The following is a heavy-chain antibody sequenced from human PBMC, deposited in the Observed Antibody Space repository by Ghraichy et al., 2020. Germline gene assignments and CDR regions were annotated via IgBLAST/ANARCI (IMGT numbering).Heavy chain of an antibody. CDR3: ASGGYCGSSTCYPNWFDP. CDR1: GGSISSYY. V-gene: IGHV4-59*01. CDR2: ISYSGGT. Sequence: SETLSLTCTVSGGSISSYYWSWIRQPPGKGLEWIGYISYSGGTNYNPSLKSRVTMSVDTSKNQFSLKLRSVTAADTAVYYCASGGYCGSSTCYPNWFDPWGQGTLVTVSS. J-gene: IGHJ5*02. D-gene: IGHD2-2*01.